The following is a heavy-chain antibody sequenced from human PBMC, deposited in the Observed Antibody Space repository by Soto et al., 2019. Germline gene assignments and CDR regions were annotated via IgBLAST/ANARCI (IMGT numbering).Heavy chain of an antibody. CDR1: GGSISSYY. CDR3: ARYSSGWFDAFDI. J-gene: IGHJ3*02. CDR2: IYYSGST. V-gene: IGHV4-59*01. D-gene: IGHD6-19*01. Sequence: SETLSLTCTVSGGSISSYYWSWIRQPPGRGLEWIGYIYYSGSTNYNPSLKSRVSISVDTSKSQFSLRLTSVTAADTAVYYCARYSSGWFDAFDIWGQGTMVTVSS.